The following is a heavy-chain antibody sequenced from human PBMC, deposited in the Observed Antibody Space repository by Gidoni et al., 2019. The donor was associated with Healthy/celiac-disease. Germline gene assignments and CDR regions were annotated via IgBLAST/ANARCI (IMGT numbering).Heavy chain of an antibody. J-gene: IGHJ4*02. CDR2: IYHSGST. CDR1: GGSISSSNW. Sequence: QVQLQESGPGLVKPSGTLSLTCAVSGGSISSSNWWSWVRQPPGKGLDWIGEIYHSGSTNYNPSLKSRVTISVDKSKNQFALKLSSVTAADTAVYYCARIDYYDSSGYYYFDYWGQGTLVTVSS. V-gene: IGHV4-4*02. CDR3: ARIDYYDSSGYYYFDY. D-gene: IGHD3-22*01.